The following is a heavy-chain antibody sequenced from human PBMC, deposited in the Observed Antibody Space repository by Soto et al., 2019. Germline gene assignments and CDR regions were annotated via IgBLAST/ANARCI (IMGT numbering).Heavy chain of an antibody. Sequence: QVRLQQWGAGLLKPSETLSLTCAVSGGAFIGYDWSWIRQSQGKGLEWIGEVNHRGSFNYNPSLEGRVTIKQDATKNFRALTLTSVTAADTAVYYCARYGRDAYGVNNWFDPWGQGTLVTVSS. J-gene: IGHJ5*02. CDR2: VNHRGSF. CDR1: GGAFIGYD. D-gene: IGHD4-17*01. V-gene: IGHV4-34*02. CDR3: ARYGRDAYGVNNWFDP.